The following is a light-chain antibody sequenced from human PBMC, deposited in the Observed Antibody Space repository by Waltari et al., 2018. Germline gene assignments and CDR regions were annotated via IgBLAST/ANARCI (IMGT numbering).Light chain of an antibody. J-gene: IGKJ4*01. CDR3: QHYSNPPLT. CDR2: WAS. CDR1: QSLLYSSNNKNY. Sequence: DIVMTQSPDSLAVSLGERATINCKSSQSLLYSSNNKNYLAWFQQKPGQPPKLLIYWASSRESGVPDRFSGSGSGTDFTLTISSLQAEDVAVYSCQHYSNPPLTFGGGTKVEIK. V-gene: IGKV4-1*01.